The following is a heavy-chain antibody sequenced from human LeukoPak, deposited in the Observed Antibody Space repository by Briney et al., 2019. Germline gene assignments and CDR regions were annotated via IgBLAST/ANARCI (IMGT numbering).Heavy chain of an antibody. CDR1: GFTFSSYA. Sequence: GGSLRLSCAAAGFTFSSYAMPGPREARGRGVEGVSLISGSDDTTYYATSVKGRYTLSRDNYTNTLYLQMNSLRAEDRAVYYCAKVVAMDKGDFDYWGQGTMVTVSS. D-gene: IGHD5-18*01. V-gene: IGHV3-23*01. J-gene: IGHJ4*02. CDR2: ISGSDDTT. CDR3: AKVVAMDKGDFDY.